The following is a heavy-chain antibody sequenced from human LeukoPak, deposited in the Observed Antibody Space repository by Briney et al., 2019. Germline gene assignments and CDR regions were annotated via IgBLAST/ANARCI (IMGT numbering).Heavy chain of an antibody. CDR1: GGTFSSYA. V-gene: IGHV1-69*13. D-gene: IGHD1-26*01. CDR3: ARAYSGTYYHYFDY. J-gene: IGHJ4*02. CDR2: IIPIFGTA. Sequence: GASVKVSCKASGGTFSSYAISWVRQAPGQGLEWMGRIIPIFGTANYAQKFQGRVTITSDESTSTAYMELSSLKASDTAMYYCARAYSGTYYHYFDYWGQGTLVTVSS.